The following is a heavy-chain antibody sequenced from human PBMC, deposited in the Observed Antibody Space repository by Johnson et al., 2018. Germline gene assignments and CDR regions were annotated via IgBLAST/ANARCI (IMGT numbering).Heavy chain of an antibody. Sequence: QVQLVQSGGGVVQPGRSLRLSCAASGFTFSSYAMHWVRQAPGKGLAWVAVISYDGSNKYYADSVKGRFTIARDNSKNTLYLKMNSRGAEDTAVYYCARARSLTPTRITMIVVEQAGAFDIWGQGTMVTVSS. CDR1: GFTFSSYA. J-gene: IGHJ3*02. CDR2: ISYDGSNK. V-gene: IGHV3-30-3*01. CDR3: ARARSLTPTRITMIVVEQAGAFDI. D-gene: IGHD3-22*01.